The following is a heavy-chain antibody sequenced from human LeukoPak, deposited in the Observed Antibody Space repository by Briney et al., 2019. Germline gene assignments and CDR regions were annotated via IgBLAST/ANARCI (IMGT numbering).Heavy chain of an antibody. CDR1: GGSISSYY. CDR3: ARAGTLTSFDR. D-gene: IGHD3-9*01. V-gene: IGHV4-59*01. CDR2: IYYSGST. J-gene: IGHJ5*02. Sequence: LETLSLTCTVSGGSISSYYWSWIRQPPGKGLEWIGYIYYSGSTNYNPSLKSRVTISVDTSKNQFSLKLSSVTAADTAVYYCARAGTLTSFDRWGQGTLVTVSS.